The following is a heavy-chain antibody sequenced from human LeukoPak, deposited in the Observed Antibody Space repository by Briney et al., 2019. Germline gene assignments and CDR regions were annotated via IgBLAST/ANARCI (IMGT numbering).Heavy chain of an antibody. D-gene: IGHD6-13*01. CDR1: GFTFSSYS. CDR2: ISSSSSYI. CDR3: ARDGERSSSWQAFDY. Sequence: NTGGSLRLSCAASGFTFSSYSMNWVRQAPGKGLEWVSSISSSSSYIYYADSVKGRFTISRDNAKNSLYLQMNSLRAEDTAVYYCARDGERSSSWQAFDYWGQGTLVTVSS. V-gene: IGHV3-21*01. J-gene: IGHJ4*02.